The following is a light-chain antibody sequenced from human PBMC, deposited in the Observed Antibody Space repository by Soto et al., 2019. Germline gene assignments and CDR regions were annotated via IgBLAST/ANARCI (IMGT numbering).Light chain of an antibody. CDR3: CSYAGSRV. J-gene: IGLJ3*02. V-gene: IGLV2-23*01. CDR1: SSDVGSYNL. Sequence: QSALTQPASVSGSPGQSITISCTGTSSDVGSYNLVSWYQQHPGKAPKLMIYEGSKRPSGVSNRFSGSKSGNTASLTISGLQAEDEADYYCCSYAGSRVFGGRTQLTVL. CDR2: EGS.